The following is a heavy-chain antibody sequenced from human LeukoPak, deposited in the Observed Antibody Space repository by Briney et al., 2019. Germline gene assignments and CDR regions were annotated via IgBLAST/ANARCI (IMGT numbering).Heavy chain of an antibody. CDR2: IYYSGST. D-gene: IGHD3-3*01. J-gene: IGHJ3*02. CDR1: GGSLSSYY. Sequence: SETLSLTCTVSGGSLSSYYWSWIRQPPGKGLEWIGYIYYSGSTNYNPSLKSRVTISVDTSKNQFSLKLSSVTAADTAVYYCARALWSGNYDAFDIWGQGTMVTVSS. CDR3: ARALWSGNYDAFDI. V-gene: IGHV4-59*01.